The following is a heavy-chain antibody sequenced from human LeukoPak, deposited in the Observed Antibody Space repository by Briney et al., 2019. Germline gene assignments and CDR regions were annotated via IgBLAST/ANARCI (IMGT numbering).Heavy chain of an antibody. CDR2: ISAYNGNT. CDR1: GYTFTSYG. Sequence: ASVKVSCKASGYTFTSYGISWVRQAPGQGLEWMGWISAYNGNTNYAQKLQGRVTMTTDTSTSTAYMELRSLRSDDTAVYYCARANRPSGGSDMDWFDPWGQGTLVTVSS. J-gene: IGHJ5*02. CDR3: ARANRPSGGSDMDWFDP. D-gene: IGHD2-15*01. V-gene: IGHV1-18*01.